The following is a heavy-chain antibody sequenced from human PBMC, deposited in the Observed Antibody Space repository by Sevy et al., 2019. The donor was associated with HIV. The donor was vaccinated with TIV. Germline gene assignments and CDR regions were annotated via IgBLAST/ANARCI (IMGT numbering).Heavy chain of an antibody. V-gene: IGHV3-48*03. Sequence: GGSLRLSCTTSGFLFSSYEMNWVRQAPGKGLEWVSSITSRDRDKYYSDSVKGQFTISRDNAKNSLFLQMNSLRAEDTAVYYCARDLPPSATTVAHFDYWGQGTLVTVSS. CDR2: ITSRDRDK. D-gene: IGHD4-17*01. CDR1: GFLFSSYE. CDR3: ARDLPPSATTVAHFDY. J-gene: IGHJ4*02.